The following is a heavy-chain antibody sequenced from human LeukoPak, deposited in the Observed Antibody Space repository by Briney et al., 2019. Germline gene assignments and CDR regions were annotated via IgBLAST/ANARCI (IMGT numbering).Heavy chain of an antibody. CDR3: ARDSSSWESYYYYYMDV. Sequence: PGGSLRLSCAASGFTFSSYGMSWVRQAPGKGLEWVSAISGSGGSTYYADSVKGRFTISRDNAKNSLYLQMNSLRAEDTAVYYCARDSSSWESYYYYYMDVWGKGTTVTVSS. D-gene: IGHD6-13*01. V-gene: IGHV3-23*01. CDR2: ISGSGGST. J-gene: IGHJ6*03. CDR1: GFTFSSYG.